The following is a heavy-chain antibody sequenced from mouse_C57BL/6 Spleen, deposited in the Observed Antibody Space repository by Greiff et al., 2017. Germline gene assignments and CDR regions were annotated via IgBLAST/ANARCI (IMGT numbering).Heavy chain of an antibody. D-gene: IGHD1-1*01. CDR1: GYAFTNYL. J-gene: IGHJ4*01. Sequence: QVQLQQSGAELVRPGTSVKVSCKASGYAFTNYLIEWVKQRPGQGLEWIGVINPGSGGTNYNEKFKGKATLTADKSSSTAYMQLSSLTSENSAVYCCARERFITSGVATPCAMDYWGQGTSVTVSS. CDR3: ARERFITSGVATPCAMDY. CDR2: INPGSGGT. V-gene: IGHV1-54*01.